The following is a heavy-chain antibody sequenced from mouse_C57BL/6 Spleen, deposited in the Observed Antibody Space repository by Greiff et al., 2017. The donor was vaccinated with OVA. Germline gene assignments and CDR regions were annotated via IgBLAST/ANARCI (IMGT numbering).Heavy chain of an antibody. Sequence: VMLQQSGAELVKPGASVKISCKASGYAFSSYWMNWVKQRPGTGLEWIGQIYPGDGDTNYNGKFKGKATLTADKSSSTAYMQLSSLSSEDSAVYFCVLITTVVARGSYWGQGTLVTVSA. J-gene: IGHJ3*01. V-gene: IGHV1-80*01. D-gene: IGHD1-1*01. CDR1: GYAFSSYW. CDR3: VLITTVVARGSY. CDR2: IYPGDGDT.